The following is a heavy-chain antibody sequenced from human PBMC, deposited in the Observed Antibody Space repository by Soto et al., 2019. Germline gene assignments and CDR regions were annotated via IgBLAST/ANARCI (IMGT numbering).Heavy chain of an antibody. Sequence: QLQLVQSGAEVKKPGSSVKVSCKASGGNFRRYAISWVRQAPGQGLEWMGGILPIFGSPSHAQKFRDRVTITADESQSTAYLELTSLTSEDTAIYYCVFGDCTSSSCSYYFYGLDVWGQGTTVTVSS. CDR3: VFGDCTSSSCSYYFYGLDV. D-gene: IGHD2-2*01. CDR2: ILPIFGSP. V-gene: IGHV1-69*01. CDR1: GGNFRRYA. J-gene: IGHJ6*02.